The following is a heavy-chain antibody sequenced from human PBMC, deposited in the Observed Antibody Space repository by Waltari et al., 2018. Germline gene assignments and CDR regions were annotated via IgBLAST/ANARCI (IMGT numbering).Heavy chain of an antibody. J-gene: IGHJ4*02. V-gene: IGHV1-8*01. Sequence: QVQLVQSGPEVREPGASVTVSCKASGHTFTSYDINWVRQAPGEGLEWIGWMNPNNGDTAFAQKFQGRVTLARNTSISTAYMELSSLTSDDTAVYYCATQWPHHYWGQGTLVTVSS. CDR2: MNPNNGDT. CDR1: GHTFTSYD. CDR3: ATQWPHHY. D-gene: IGHD2-8*01.